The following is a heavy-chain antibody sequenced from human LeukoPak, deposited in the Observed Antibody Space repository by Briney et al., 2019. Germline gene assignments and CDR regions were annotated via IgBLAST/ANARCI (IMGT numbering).Heavy chain of an antibody. CDR1: GGSISSYY. D-gene: IGHD2-15*01. V-gene: IGHV4-59*01. CDR2: IYYSGST. CDR3: ARVKAGGCSGGSCYSRYYYYYGMDV. J-gene: IGHJ6*02. Sequence: SSETLSLTCTVSGGSISSYYWNWIRQPPGKGLEWIGYIYYSGSTNYNPSLKGRVTISVDTSKNQFSLNLSSVTAADTAVYYCARVKAGGCSGGSCYSRYYYYYGMDVWGQGTTVTVSS.